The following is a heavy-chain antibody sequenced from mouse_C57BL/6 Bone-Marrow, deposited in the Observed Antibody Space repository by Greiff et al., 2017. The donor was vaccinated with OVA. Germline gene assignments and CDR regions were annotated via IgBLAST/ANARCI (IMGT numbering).Heavy chain of an antibody. CDR3: ARDGYGSSYWYFDV. V-gene: IGHV1-50*01. J-gene: IGHJ1*03. CDR1: GCTFTSYW. D-gene: IGHD1-1*01. Sequence: VQLQQPGAELVKPGASVKLSCKASGCTFTSYWMQWVKQRPGQGLEWIGEIDPSDSYTNYNQKFKGKATLTVDTSSSTAYMQLSSLTSEDSAVYYCARDGYGSSYWYFDVWGTGTTVTVSS. CDR2: IDPSDSYT.